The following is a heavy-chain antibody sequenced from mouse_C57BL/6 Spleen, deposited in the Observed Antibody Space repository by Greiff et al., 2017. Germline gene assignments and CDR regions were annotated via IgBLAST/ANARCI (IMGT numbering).Heavy chain of an antibody. J-gene: IGHJ2*01. D-gene: IGHD1-1*01. Sequence: QVQLQQSGAELARPGASVKMSCKASGYTFTSYTMHWVKQRPGQGLEWIGYINPSSGYTNYNQKFKDKATLTADKAYSTAYMQLSSLTTEDSAVYYCAREITTVDGDYFDYWGQGTTLTVSS. V-gene: IGHV1-4*01. CDR3: AREITTVDGDYFDY. CDR2: INPSSGYT. CDR1: GYTFTSYT.